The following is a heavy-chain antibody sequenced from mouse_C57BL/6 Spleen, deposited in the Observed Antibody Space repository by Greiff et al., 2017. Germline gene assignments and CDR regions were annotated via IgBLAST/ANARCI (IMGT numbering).Heavy chain of an antibody. Sequence: VQGVESGAELARPGASVKMSCKASGYTFTSYTMHWVQQRPGQGLEWIGYINPSSGYTKYNQKFKDKATLTADKSSSTAYMQLSSLTSEDSAVYYCARCNYGTPCDYWGQGTTLTVSS. CDR2: INPSSGYT. CDR3: ARCNYGTPCDY. CDR1: GYTFTSYT. D-gene: IGHD1-1*01. V-gene: IGHV1-4*01. J-gene: IGHJ2*01.